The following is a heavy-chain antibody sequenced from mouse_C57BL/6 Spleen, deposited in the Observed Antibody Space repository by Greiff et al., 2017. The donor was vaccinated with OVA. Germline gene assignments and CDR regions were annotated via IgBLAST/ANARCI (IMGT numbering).Heavy chain of an antibody. Sequence: EVMLVESEGGLVQPGSSMKLSCTASGFTFSDYYMAWVRQVPEKGLEWVANINYDGSSTYYLDSLKSRFIISRDNAKNILYLQMSSLKSEDTATYYCAREIYYGSDFDVWGTGTTVTVSS. D-gene: IGHD1-1*01. CDR1: GFTFSDYY. J-gene: IGHJ1*03. CDR2: INYDGSST. V-gene: IGHV5-16*01. CDR3: AREIYYGSDFDV.